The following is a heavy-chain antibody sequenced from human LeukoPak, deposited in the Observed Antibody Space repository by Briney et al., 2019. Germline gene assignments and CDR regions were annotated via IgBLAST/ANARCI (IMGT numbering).Heavy chain of an antibody. CDR2: ISNSGGST. D-gene: IGHD6-13*01. J-gene: IGHJ4*02. CDR1: GFTFSAYA. V-gene: IGHV3-23*01. CDR3: ARDWYDY. Sequence: GGSLRLSCAASGFTFSAYAVTWVRQAPGKGLEWVSAISNSGGSTYYADSVKGRFTISRDNSKDTLYLQMNSLRAEDTAVYYCARDWYDYWGQGTLVTVSS.